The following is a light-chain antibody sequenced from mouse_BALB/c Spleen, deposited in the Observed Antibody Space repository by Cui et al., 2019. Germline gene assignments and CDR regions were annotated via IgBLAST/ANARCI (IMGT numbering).Light chain of an antibody. V-gene: IGKV10-94*01. Sequence: DIQMTQTTSYLSASLGVRVTISCSASPGIRHYLNWYQQKPDGTVKILIYYTSSLHSGVPSRFSGSGSGTDYSLTISNLEPEDIATYYCQQYSKLPYTFGGGTKLEIK. J-gene: IGKJ2*01. CDR1: PGIRHY. CDR3: QQYSKLPYT. CDR2: YTS.